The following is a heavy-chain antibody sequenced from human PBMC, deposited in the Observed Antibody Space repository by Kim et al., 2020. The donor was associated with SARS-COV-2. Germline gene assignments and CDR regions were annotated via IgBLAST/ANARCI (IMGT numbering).Heavy chain of an antibody. CDR2: ISSSHSYI. CDR3: ARYYDLWSGNWLDP. V-gene: IGHV3-21*06. D-gene: IGHD3-3*01. Sequence: GSLRLSCVGSGSIFSGYSMTWVRQAPGKGLEWVSSISSSHSYINYADSVKGRFTISRDNAKNSLYLQMDSLRAEDTALYYCARYYDLWSGNWLDPWGQGTLVTVSS. CDR1: GSIFSGYS. J-gene: IGHJ5*02.